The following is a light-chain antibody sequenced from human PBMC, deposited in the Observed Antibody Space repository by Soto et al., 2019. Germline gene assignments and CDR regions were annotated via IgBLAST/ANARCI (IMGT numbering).Light chain of an antibody. CDR2: DVS. J-gene: IGLJ1*01. CDR3: SSYTSSSTLPYV. CDR1: SSDVGGYNY. V-gene: IGLV2-14*01. Sequence: ALTQPASVSGSPGQSITISCTGTSSDVGGYNYVSWYQQHPGKAPKLMIYDVSNRPSGVSNRFSGSKSGNTASLTISGLQAEDEADYYCSSYTSSSTLPYVFGTGTKVTVL.